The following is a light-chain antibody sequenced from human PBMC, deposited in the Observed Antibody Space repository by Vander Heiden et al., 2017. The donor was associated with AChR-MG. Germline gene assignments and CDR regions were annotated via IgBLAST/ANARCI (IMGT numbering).Light chain of an antibody. CDR3: QQRSDWPWT. CDR1: QTIGRD. V-gene: IGKV3-11*01. J-gene: IGKJ1*01. CDR2: DVS. Sequence: EIMLTQSPGTVSVSAGERATLSCRASQTIGRDLVWYQKKPGQAPTLLIYDVSDSATGIPARFDGSGSGTDFTLTISSLQPEDPAVYYCQQRSDWPWTFGQGTTVDMK.